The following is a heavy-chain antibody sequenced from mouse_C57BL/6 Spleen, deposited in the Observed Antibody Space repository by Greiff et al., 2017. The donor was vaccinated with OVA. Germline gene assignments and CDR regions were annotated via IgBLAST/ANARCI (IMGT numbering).Heavy chain of an antibody. V-gene: IGHV1-69*01. CDR2: IDPSDSYT. D-gene: IGHD1-1*01. J-gene: IGHJ2*01. CDR3: ARSITTVVVDY. CDR1: GYTFTSYW. Sequence: VQLQQPGAELVMPGASVKLSCKASGYTFTSYWMHWVKQRPGQGLEWIGEIDPSDSYTNYNQKFKGKSTLTVDKSSSTAYMQLSSLTSEDSAVYYCARSITTVVVDYWGQGTTLTVSS.